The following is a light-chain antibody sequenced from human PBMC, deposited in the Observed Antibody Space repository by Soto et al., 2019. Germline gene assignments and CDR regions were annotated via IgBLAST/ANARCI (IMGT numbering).Light chain of an antibody. J-gene: IGLJ1*01. V-gene: IGLV3-21*02. CDR2: DDN. CDR3: QVWDSSSDHYV. CDR1: NVGSKS. Sequence: SYELTQPPSVSVAPGQTARITCGGNNVGSKSVHWYQQKPGQAPLLVVYDDNDRPSGIPERFSGSNSGNTATLTICRVEAGDEADYYCQVWDSSSDHYVFGTGTKLTVL.